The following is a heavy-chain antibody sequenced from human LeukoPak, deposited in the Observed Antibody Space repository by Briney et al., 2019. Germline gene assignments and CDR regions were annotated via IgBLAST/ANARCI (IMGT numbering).Heavy chain of an antibody. J-gene: IGHJ4*02. V-gene: IGHV5-51*01. Sequence: GESLKISCKGFGYSFSTCWIGWVRQMPGKGLEWMGVIYPGDSDTIYSPSFRDQVTMSADRSISTAYLQWSSLKASDTATYYCARWATGSSGFDYWGQGSLVTVSS. CDR3: ARWATGSSGFDY. D-gene: IGHD1-1*01. CDR2: IYPGDSDT. CDR1: GYSFSTCW.